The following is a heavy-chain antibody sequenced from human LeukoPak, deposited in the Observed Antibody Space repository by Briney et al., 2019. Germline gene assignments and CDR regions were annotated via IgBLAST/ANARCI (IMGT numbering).Heavy chain of an antibody. CDR3: VKEGF. CDR1: GGSISSYY. V-gene: IGHV4-59*01. J-gene: IGHJ4*02. Sequence: SETLSLTCTVSGGSISSYYWSWIRQPPGKGLEWIGYIYYSGSTNYNPSLKSRVTISVDTSKNQFSLKLSSVTAADTAVYYCVKEGFWGRGTLVTVSS. CDR2: IYYSGST.